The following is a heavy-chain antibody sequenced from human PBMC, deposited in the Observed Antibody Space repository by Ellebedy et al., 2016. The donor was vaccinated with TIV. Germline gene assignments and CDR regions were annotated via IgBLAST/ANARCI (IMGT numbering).Heavy chain of an antibody. J-gene: IGHJ3*02. D-gene: IGHD1-26*01. Sequence: SVKVSXXASGGTFSNYAITWVRQAPGQGLEWMGGIIPGFGTANYAQKFQDRVTFTADKSTSTAYMELSSLRSDDTAVYYCARVSRWETFDIWGQGTMVTVSS. CDR2: IIPGFGTA. CDR1: GGTFSNYA. V-gene: IGHV1-69*06. CDR3: ARVSRWETFDI.